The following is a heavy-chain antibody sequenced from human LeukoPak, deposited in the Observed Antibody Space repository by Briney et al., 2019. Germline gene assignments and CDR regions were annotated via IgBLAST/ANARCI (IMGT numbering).Heavy chain of an antibody. CDR3: TTIHY. Sequence: GMSLRLSCAASGFPFSSWPMHWVRQAPGKGLEWMTTISHDGSQAYYADSVKGRLTISRDNSKNTFFLQMNNLRVEDTGVYYCTTIHYWGQGTLITVSS. V-gene: IGHV3-30*01. J-gene: IGHJ4*02. CDR1: GFPFSSWP. CDR2: ISHDGSQA.